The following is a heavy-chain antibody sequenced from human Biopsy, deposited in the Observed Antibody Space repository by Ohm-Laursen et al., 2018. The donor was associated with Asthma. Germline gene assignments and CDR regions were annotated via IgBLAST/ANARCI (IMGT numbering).Heavy chain of an antibody. CDR2: ISSRGSNI. CDR1: GFTFRDYY. V-gene: IGHV3-11*01. J-gene: IGHJ4*02. D-gene: IGHD6-13*01. Sequence: SLRLSCTASGFTFRDYYITWIRQAPGKGLEWVAYISSRGSNIFYADSVKGRFTISRDNAKKSLFLEMNSLTVEDTAVYFCARGYSTSWYFGYWGQGTLVTVSS. CDR3: ARGYSTSWYFGY.